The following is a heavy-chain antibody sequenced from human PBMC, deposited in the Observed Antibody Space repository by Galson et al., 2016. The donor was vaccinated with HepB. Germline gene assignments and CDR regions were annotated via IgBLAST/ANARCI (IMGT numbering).Heavy chain of an antibody. J-gene: IGHJ4*02. V-gene: IGHV3-9*01. CDR1: GFRFEDYA. Sequence: SLRLSCAASGFRFEDYAMHWVRQGPGLGLEWVSVISWNSGTIAYADSVKGRFTVPRDNAKNSLYLQMNSLRAEDTALYYCAKDLAYYTSGKLEHWGQGTLVTVSS. D-gene: IGHD3-10*01. CDR2: ISWNSGTI. CDR3: AKDLAYYTSGKLEH.